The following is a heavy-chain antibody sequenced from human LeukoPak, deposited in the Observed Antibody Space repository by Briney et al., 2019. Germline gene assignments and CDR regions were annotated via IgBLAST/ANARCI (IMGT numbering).Heavy chain of an antibody. CDR1: GFPLDDHA. Sequence: PGGSLRLSCSASGFPLDDHAMHSVRQATERGLEWVSLISWDGGSTYYADSVKGRFTISRDNSKNSLYLQMNSLRAEDTALYYCAKDMGATVTNYFDYWGQGTLVTVS. CDR3: AKDMGATVTNYFDY. V-gene: IGHV3-43D*03. D-gene: IGHD4-17*01. CDR2: ISWDGGST. J-gene: IGHJ4*02.